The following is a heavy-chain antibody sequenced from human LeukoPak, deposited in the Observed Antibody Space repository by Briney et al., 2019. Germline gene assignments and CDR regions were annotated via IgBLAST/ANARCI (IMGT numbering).Heavy chain of an antibody. V-gene: IGHV3-74*01. CDR2: INSDGSST. CDR3: ARANYDFWSGYNYYFDY. CDR1: GFTFSSYW. D-gene: IGHD3-3*01. J-gene: IGHJ4*02. Sequence: GGSLRLSCAASGFTFSSYWMHWVRQAPGKGLVWVSRINSDGSSTSYADSVKGRFTISRDNAKNTLYLQMNSLRAEDTAVYYCARANYDFWSGYNYYFDYWGQGTLVTVSS.